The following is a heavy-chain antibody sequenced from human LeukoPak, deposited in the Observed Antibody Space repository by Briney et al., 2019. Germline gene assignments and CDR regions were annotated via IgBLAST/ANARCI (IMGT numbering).Heavy chain of an antibody. CDR1: GGTFSSYA. CDR2: IIPIFGTA. D-gene: IGHD3-16*02. V-gene: IGHV1-69*01. Sequence: GASVKVSCKASGGTFSSYAISWVRQAPGQGLEWMGGIIPIFGTANYAQKFQGRVTITADESTSTAYMELSSLRSEDTAVYYCASGSFGGVIVIPTFDYWGQGTLVTVSS. CDR3: ASGSFGGVIVIPTFDY. J-gene: IGHJ4*02.